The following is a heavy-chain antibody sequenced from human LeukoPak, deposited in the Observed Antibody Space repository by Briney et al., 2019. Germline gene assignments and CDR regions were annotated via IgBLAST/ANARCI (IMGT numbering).Heavy chain of an antibody. J-gene: IGHJ6*02. V-gene: IGHV5-10-1*01. CDR3: ARHLLAAAGPYYGLDV. CDR1: GYSFTNYW. D-gene: IGHD6-13*01. Sequence: GESLKISCKGSGYSFTNYWISWVRQMPGKGLEWIGRIDPSDSYTNYSPSFQGHVTISADKSISTAYLQWSSLKAPDTAMYYCARHLLAAAGPYYGLDVWGQGTTVTVSS. CDR2: IDPSDSYT.